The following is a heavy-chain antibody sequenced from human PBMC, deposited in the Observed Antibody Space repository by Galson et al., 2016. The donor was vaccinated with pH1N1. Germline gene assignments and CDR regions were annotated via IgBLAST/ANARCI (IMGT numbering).Heavy chain of an antibody. CDR1: GGSFTNYA. V-gene: IGHV1-69*05. D-gene: IGHD3-16*01. CDR3: ARDLKFGVIGD. Sequence: SVKVSCKASGGSFTNYAINWVRQAPGQRLEWMGGITPIFGSADLASKFQDRVTITTDESTNTAYMEMTSLRFEDTAVYYCARDLKFGVIGDWGQGTLVTDSS. CDR2: ITPIFGSA. J-gene: IGHJ4*02.